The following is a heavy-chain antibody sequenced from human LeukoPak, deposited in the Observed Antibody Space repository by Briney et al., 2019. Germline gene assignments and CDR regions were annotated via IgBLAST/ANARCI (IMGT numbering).Heavy chain of an antibody. D-gene: IGHD6-19*01. CDR1: GGSISSYY. J-gene: IGHJ3*02. CDR2: TYYSGST. V-gene: IGHV4-59*01. CDR3: ARVYSSGWGPLLVAFDI. Sequence: PSETLSLTCTVSGGSISSYYWSWIRQPPGKGLEWIGYTYYSGSTNYNPYLKSRVTISVDTSKNQFSLKLSSVTAADTAVYYCARVYSSGWGPLLVAFDIWGQGTMVTVSS.